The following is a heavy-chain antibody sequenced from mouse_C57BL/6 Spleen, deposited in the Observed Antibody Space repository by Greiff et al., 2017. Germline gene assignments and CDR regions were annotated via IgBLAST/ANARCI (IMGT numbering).Heavy chain of an antibody. Sequence: EVQLQQSGAELVRPGASVKLSCTASGFNIKDDYMHWVKQRPEQGLEWIGWIDPENGDTEYASKFQGKATITADTSSNTAYLQLSSLTSEDTAFYYCTPGEPLFDYWGQGTTLTVSS. CDR2: IDPENGDT. V-gene: IGHV14-4*01. D-gene: IGHD6-1*01. J-gene: IGHJ2*01. CDR3: TPGEPLFDY. CDR1: GFNIKDDY.